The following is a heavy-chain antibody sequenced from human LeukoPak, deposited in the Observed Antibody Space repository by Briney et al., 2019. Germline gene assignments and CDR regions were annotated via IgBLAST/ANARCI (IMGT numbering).Heavy chain of an antibody. CDR3: ARDRGNWAIDF. Sequence: SETLSLTCTVSGGSISSYYWSWIRQPPGKGLEWIGYIYYSGSTNYNPSLKSRVTISVDTSKNQFSLKLSSVTAADTAVYYCARDRGNWAIDFWGQGTLVTVSS. J-gene: IGHJ4*02. D-gene: IGHD7-27*01. CDR1: GGSISSYY. CDR2: IYYSGST. V-gene: IGHV4-59*01.